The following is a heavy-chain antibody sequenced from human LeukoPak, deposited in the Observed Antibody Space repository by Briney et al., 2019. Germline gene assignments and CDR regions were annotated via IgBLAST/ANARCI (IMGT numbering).Heavy chain of an antibody. Sequence: GATVKISCKASGYTFSDYYIHWLQQAPGKGPEWMGRVAPENGEPKYAEKFQGRVTITADESTSTAYMELSSLRSEDTAVYYCARGRINYYDSSVYYYYYYMDVWGKGTTVTVSS. V-gene: IGHV1-69-2*01. CDR1: GYTFSDYY. J-gene: IGHJ6*03. D-gene: IGHD3-22*01. CDR3: ARGRINYYDSSVYYYYYYMDV. CDR2: VAPENGEP.